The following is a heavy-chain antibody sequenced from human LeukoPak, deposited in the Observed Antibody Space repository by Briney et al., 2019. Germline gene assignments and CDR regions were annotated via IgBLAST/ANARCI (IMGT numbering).Heavy chain of an antibody. J-gene: IGHJ5*02. D-gene: IGHD6-13*01. CDR1: GFTFSSYA. CDR2: VSGSGGST. Sequence: GGSLRLSCAASGFTFSSYAMSWVRQAPGKGLEWVSGVSGSGGSTYYADSVKGRFTISRDNSKNTLSLQMSSLRAEDTAVYYCAREGHSSLGLWGQGTLVTVSS. CDR3: AREGHSSLGL. V-gene: IGHV3-23*01.